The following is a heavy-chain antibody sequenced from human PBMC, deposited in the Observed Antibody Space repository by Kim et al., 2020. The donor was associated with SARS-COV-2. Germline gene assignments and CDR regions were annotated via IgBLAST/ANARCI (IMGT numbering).Heavy chain of an antibody. J-gene: IGHJ4*02. CDR1: GFTFSSYA. CDR2: ISYDGSNK. CDR3: ARETGDIVVVVAATPYFDY. Sequence: GGSLRLSCAASGFTFSSYAMHWVRQAPGKGLEWVAVISYDGSNKYYADSVKGRFTISRDNSKNTLYLQMNSLRAEDTAVYYCARETGDIVVVVAATPYFDYWGQGTLVTVSS. V-gene: IGHV3-30*04. D-gene: IGHD2-15*01.